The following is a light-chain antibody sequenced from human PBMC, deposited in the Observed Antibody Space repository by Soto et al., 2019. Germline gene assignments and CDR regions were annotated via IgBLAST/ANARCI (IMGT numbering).Light chain of an antibody. J-gene: IGKJ5*01. V-gene: IGKV1-33*01. CDR2: DAS. CDR1: QDINIY. Sequence: DIQMTQSPSSLFASVGDRVTITCQATQDINIYLNWYQQKPGKAPNLLIYDASNLEIGVPSRVSGSGSGTHFTFTISSLQTEDIGTYYCQKYDILPITFGRGTRLEI. CDR3: QKYDILPIT.